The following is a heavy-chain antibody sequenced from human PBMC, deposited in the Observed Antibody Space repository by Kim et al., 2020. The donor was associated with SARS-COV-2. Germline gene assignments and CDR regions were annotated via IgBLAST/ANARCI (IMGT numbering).Heavy chain of an antibody. J-gene: IGHJ6*02. CDR1: GFTFDDYG. V-gene: IGHV3-20*01. D-gene: IGHD2-15*01. Sequence: GGSLRLSCAASGFTFDDYGMNWVRQAPGKGLEWVSGISCNGGSICYADSVEGRFTISRDNAKNSLYLQMNSLRTEDTAVYHCGRAYCSQFFYGMDVWGQGTTVTVS. CDR2: ISCNGGSI. CDR3: GRAYCSQFFYGMDV.